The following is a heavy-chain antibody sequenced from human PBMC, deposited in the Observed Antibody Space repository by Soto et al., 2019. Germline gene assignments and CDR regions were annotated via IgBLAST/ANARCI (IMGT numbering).Heavy chain of an antibody. CDR2: ISTFNGKT. V-gene: IGHV1-18*01. Sequence: QVQLVQSGAEVKEPGASVKVSCKASGYSFTNYGVSWVRQAPGQGLEWMGWISTFNGKTDYAERLQGRVTLTTDTSTNTAYMELRSLRSDDTAIYYCASSCPGRTCYFIYWGQGTLVAVSS. CDR1: GYSFTNYG. J-gene: IGHJ4*02. D-gene: IGHD2-8*02. CDR3: ASSCPGRTCYFIY.